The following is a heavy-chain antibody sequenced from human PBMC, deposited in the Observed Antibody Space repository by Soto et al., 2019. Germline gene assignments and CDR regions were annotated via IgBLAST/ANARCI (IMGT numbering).Heavy chain of an antibody. CDR3: TRGTRTYYYDSSGSWFDP. Sequence: PSQTLSLTCAISGDSVSSNTATWNWIRQSPSRGLEWLGRTYYRSKFYNDYAVSVKSRIAITPDTSKNQLSLQLSSVTPDDTALYYCTRGTRTYYYDSSGSWFDPWGQGTLVTVSS. V-gene: IGHV6-1*01. CDR2: TYYRSKFYN. D-gene: IGHD3-22*01. J-gene: IGHJ5*02. CDR1: GDSVSSNTAT.